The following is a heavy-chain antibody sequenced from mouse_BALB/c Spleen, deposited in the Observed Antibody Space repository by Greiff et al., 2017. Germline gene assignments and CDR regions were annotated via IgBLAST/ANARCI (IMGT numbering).Heavy chain of an antibody. CDR2: IDPENGNT. V-gene: IGHV14-1*02. CDR1: GFNITDYY. CDR3: ARWDGNSDAMDD. D-gene: IGHD2-1*01. J-gene: IGHJ4*01. Sequence: VQLQQSGAELVRPGALVKLSCKASGFNITDYYMHWVKQRPEQGLEWIGWIDPENGNTIYDPKFQGKASITADTSSNTAYLQLSSLTSEDTAVYYCARWDGNSDAMDDWGEGTSVTVSS.